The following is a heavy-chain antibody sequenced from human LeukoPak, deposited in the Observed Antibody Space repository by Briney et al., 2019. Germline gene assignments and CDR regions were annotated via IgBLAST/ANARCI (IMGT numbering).Heavy chain of an antibody. D-gene: IGHD3-22*01. J-gene: IGHJ4*02. CDR3: ARDSPYYYDSSGHPN. CDR1: GVTFSSYE. CDR2: ISSSGSTI. Sequence: GGSLRLSCAASGVTFSSYEMNWVRQAPGKGREWGSYISSSGSTIYYADSVKGRFTISRENAKTSLYLQMNRLRAEDTAVYYCARDSPYYYDSSGHPNWDQGTLVTVSS. V-gene: IGHV3-48*03.